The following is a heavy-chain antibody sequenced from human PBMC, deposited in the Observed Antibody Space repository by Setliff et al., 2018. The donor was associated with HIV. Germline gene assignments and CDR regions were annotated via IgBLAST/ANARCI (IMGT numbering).Heavy chain of an antibody. D-gene: IGHD1-7*01. V-gene: IGHV4-61*02. J-gene: IGHJ6*02. CDR3: ARGRNRNYVVYGMDV. CDR1: GDSISSGSNY. Sequence: SETLSLTCTVSGDSISSGSNYWSWIRQPAGKGLEWIGRIYTSGPRYNPSLENRVTISVDTSKSQFFLMLSSVTAADTAVYYCARGRNRNYVVYGMDVWGQGTTVTVSS. CDR2: IYTSGP.